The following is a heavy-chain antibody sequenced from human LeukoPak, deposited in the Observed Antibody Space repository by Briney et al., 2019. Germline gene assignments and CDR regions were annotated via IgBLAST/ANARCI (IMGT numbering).Heavy chain of an antibody. J-gene: IGHJ3*02. CDR1: GFTVSSNY. CDR3: AIGDYGDYGSAFDI. D-gene: IGHD4-17*01. CDR2: IYSGGST. V-gene: IGHV3-53*01. Sequence: GGSLRLSCAASGFTVSSNYMSWVRQAPGKGLEWVSVIYSGGSTYYADSVKGRFTISRDNSKNTLYLQMNSLRAEDTAVYYCAIGDYGDYGSAFDIWGQGTMVTVSS.